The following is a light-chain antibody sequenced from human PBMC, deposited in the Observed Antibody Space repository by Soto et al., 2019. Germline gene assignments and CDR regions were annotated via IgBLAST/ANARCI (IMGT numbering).Light chain of an antibody. Sequence: EIVMTQSPATLSVSPGERATLSCRASQSVSSNLAWYQQKPGQAPRLLIYVASTRATGVPARFSGSGSGTEFTLTICSLQSEDFAVYYCQQYNNWPLTFGGGTKVEIK. CDR1: QSVSSN. J-gene: IGKJ4*01. V-gene: IGKV3-15*01. CDR2: VAS. CDR3: QQYNNWPLT.